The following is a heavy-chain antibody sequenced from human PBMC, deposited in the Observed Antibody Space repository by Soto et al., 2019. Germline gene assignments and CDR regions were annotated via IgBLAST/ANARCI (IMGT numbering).Heavy chain of an antibody. Sequence: LALTCAVYGGSFSGYYWSWIRQPPGKGLEWIGEINHSGSTNYNPSLKSRVTISVDTSKNQFSLKLSSVTAADTAVYYCARVGGIRYSSSWGSLYYYGMDVWGQGTMVTVSS. CDR2: INHSGST. J-gene: IGHJ6*02. V-gene: IGHV4-34*01. CDR1: GGSFSGYY. CDR3: ARVGGIRYSSSWGSLYYYGMDV. D-gene: IGHD6-13*01.